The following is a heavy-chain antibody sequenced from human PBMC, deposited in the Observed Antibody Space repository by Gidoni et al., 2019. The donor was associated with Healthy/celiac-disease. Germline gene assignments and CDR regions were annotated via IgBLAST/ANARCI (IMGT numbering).Heavy chain of an antibody. J-gene: IGHJ4*02. CDR3: ARHGPTLAAAGFDY. D-gene: IGHD6-13*01. CDR1: GGSISSYY. CDR2: IYYSGST. Sequence: QVQLQESGPGLVKPSETLSLTCTVSGGSISSYYWSWIRQPPGKGLEWIGYIYYSGSTNYNPSLKSRVTISVDTSKNQFSLKLSSVTAADTAVYYCARHGPTLAAAGFDYWGQGTLVTVSS. V-gene: IGHV4-59*08.